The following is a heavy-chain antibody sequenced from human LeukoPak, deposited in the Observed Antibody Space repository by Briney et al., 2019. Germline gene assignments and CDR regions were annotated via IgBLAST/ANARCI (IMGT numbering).Heavy chain of an antibody. V-gene: IGHV3-15*01. CDR3: ITVYDSVAN. CDR2: IKSRPDGGTT. CDR1: GFTFTNAW. J-gene: IGHJ4*02. Sequence: PGGSLRLSCAASGFTFTNAWMDWVRQAPGKGLEWVGRIKSRPDGGTTDYAAPVKGRFTISRDDSKNTLYLHMNSLKTEDTAVYYCITVYDSVANWGQGTLVTVSS. D-gene: IGHD5-12*01.